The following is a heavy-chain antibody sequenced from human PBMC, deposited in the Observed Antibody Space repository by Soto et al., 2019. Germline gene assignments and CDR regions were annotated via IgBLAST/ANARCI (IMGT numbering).Heavy chain of an antibody. J-gene: IGHJ5*02. V-gene: IGHV1-69*06. D-gene: IGHD6-13*01. CDR2: IILIFGTA. Sequence: SVKVSCKASGGTFSSYAISWVRQAPGQGLEWMGGIILIFGTATYVEKLQGRVTIIADKFSSSSYLVPSSLSFEDPAVYYCARGSSRWKGWFDPWDQGTLVTVSS. CDR1: GGTFSSYA. CDR3: ARGSSRWKGWFDP.